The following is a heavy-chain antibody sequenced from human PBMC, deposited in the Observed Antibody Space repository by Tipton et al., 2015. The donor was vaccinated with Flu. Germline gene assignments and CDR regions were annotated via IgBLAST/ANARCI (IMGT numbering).Heavy chain of an antibody. CDR2: ISSDGSEI. Sequence: SLRLSCAVSGFTFSSYGMHWVRQAPGKGLEWVAVISSDGSEINYADFVKGRFTISRDSSRNTLYLQMNSLRVEDTAVYFCAKRMGYYYYAMDVWGQGTTVIVSS. D-gene: IGHD2-8*01. CDR3: AKRMGYYYYAMDV. J-gene: IGHJ6*02. CDR1: GFTFSSYG. V-gene: IGHV3-30*18.